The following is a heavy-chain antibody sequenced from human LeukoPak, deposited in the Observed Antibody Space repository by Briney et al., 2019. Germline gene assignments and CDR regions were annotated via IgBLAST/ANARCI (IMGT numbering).Heavy chain of an antibody. CDR2: IRTYNGNR. Sequence: ASVKVSCKASGYTFTSYDISWVRQAPGQGLEWMGWIRTYNGNRNYAQNFQERVTMTTDTSTSTAYMELRSLRSDDTAVYYCARIKVGANTYDNWGQGTLVTVSS. CDR3: ARIKVGANTYDN. J-gene: IGHJ4*02. V-gene: IGHV1-18*01. D-gene: IGHD1-26*01. CDR1: GYTFTSYD.